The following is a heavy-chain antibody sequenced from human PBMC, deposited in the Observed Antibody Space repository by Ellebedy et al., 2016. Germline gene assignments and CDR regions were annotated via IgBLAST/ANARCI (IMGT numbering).Heavy chain of an antibody. Sequence: GESLKISCAASGFTFSDHYMDWVRQAPGKGLEWVGFIRSKAYGGTTEYAASVKGRFTISRDDSKNSLYLQMNSLRAEDTAVYYCAKDDVVVPAAMPESARYYYGMDVWGQGTTVTVSS. D-gene: IGHD2-2*01. CDR1: GFTFSDHY. J-gene: IGHJ6*02. CDR2: IRSKAYGGTT. V-gene: IGHV3-72*01. CDR3: AKDDVVVPAAMPESARYYYGMDV.